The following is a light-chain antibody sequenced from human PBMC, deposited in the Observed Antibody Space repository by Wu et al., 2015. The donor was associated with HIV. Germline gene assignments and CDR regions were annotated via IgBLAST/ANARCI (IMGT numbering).Light chain of an antibody. Sequence: EIVLTQSPGTLSLSPGERATLSCRASQSISSNYLAWYQQKPGQAPRLLIYGASSRATGIPDKFSGSGSGTDFILTISRLEPEDFAVYYCQQYGSSPPVTFGQGTKLEIK. J-gene: IGKJ2*01. CDR2: GAS. V-gene: IGKV3-20*01. CDR1: QSISSNY. CDR3: QQYGSSPPVT.